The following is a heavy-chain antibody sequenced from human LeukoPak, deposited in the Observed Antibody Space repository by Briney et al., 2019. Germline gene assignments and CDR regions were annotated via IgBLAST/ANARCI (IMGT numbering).Heavy chain of an antibody. CDR3: ARATSMGGSYHFDY. Sequence: PGGSVRLSCATSGFTFSSYSMNWVRQAPGKGLEWVSSISSSSSYIYYADSVKGRFTISRDNAKNSLYLQMNSLRAEDTAVYYCARATSMGGSYHFDYWGQGTLVTVSS. D-gene: IGHD1-26*01. V-gene: IGHV3-21*01. CDR1: GFTFSSYS. J-gene: IGHJ4*02. CDR2: ISSSSSYI.